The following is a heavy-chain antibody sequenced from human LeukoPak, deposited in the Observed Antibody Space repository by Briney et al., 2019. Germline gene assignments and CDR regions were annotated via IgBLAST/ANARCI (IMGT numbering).Heavy chain of an antibody. D-gene: IGHD3-10*01. CDR1: DGSISSGYYY. V-gene: IGHV4-39*07. CDR3: ARDRMVRGAGYYYYMDV. J-gene: IGHJ6*03. Sequence: KSSETLSLTCSVSDGSISSGYYYWAWIRQPPGKGPEWIGSIYYSGTTYPNPSLKSRVTISVDTSKNQFSLKLSSVTAADTAVYYCARDRMVRGAGYYYYMDVWGKGATVTISS. CDR2: IYYSGTT.